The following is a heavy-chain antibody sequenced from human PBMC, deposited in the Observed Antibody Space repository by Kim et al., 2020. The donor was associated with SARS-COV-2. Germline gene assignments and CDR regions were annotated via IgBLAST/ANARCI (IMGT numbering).Heavy chain of an antibody. CDR1: GFTFSSYG. D-gene: IGHD3-16*02. CDR3: ARGPRYPSYYYYGMDV. J-gene: IGHJ6*02. V-gene: IGHV3-33*01. Sequence: GGSLRLSCAASGFTFSSYGMHWVRQAPGKGLEWVAVIWYDGSNKYYADSVKGRFTISRDNSKNTLYLQMNSLRAEDTAVYYCARGPRYPSYYYYGMDVWGQGTTVTVSS. CDR2: IWYDGSNK.